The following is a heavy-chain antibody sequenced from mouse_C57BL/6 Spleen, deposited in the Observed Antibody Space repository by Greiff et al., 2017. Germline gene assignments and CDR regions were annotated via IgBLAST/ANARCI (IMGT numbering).Heavy chain of an antibody. Sequence: QVQLQQSGAELVRPGASVTLSCKASGYTFTDYEMHWVKQTPVHGLEWIGAIDPETGGTAYNQKFKGKAILTADKSSSTAYMELRSLTSEDSAVYYCTRWNYYGSSGYWGQGTTLTVSS. J-gene: IGHJ2*01. CDR1: GYTFTDYE. CDR3: TRWNYYGSSGY. CDR2: IDPETGGT. V-gene: IGHV1-15*01. D-gene: IGHD1-1*01.